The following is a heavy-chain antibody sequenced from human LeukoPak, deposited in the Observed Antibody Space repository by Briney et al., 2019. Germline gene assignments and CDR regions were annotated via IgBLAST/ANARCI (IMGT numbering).Heavy chain of an antibody. CDR2: INPNSGGT. D-gene: IGHD6-19*01. Sequence: ASVKVSCKASGYTFAGYYMHWVRQAPGQGLEWMGWINPNSGGTNYAQKFQGRVTMTRDTSISTAYMELSRLRSDDTAVYYCAREYSSGWFGFDYWGQGTLVTVSS. V-gene: IGHV1-2*02. CDR3: AREYSSGWFGFDY. J-gene: IGHJ4*02. CDR1: GYTFAGYY.